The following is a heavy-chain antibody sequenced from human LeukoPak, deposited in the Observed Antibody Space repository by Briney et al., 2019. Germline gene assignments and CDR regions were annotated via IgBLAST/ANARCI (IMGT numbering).Heavy chain of an antibody. CDR1: GFTSSNYA. CDR3: AKHPQD. J-gene: IGHJ4*02. CDR2: ISIGGSST. V-gene: IGHV3-23*01. Sequence: GGSLRLSCAASGFTSSNYAMSWVRQAPGKGLEWLSGISIGGSSTYYADSVKGRFTISRDNSKNTLYLQMNSLRAEDTAVYYCAKHPQDWGQGTLVSVSS.